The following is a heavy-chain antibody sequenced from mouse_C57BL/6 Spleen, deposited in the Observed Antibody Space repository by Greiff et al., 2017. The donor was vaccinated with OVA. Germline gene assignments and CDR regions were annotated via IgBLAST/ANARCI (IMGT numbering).Heavy chain of an antibody. D-gene: IGHD2-5*01. V-gene: IGHV1-54*01. J-gene: IGHJ2*01. CDR2: INPGSGGT. Sequence: QVQLQQSGAELVRPGTSVKVSCKASGYAFTNYLIEWVKQRPGQGLEWIGVINPGSGGTNYNEKFKGKATLTADKSSSTAYMQLSSLTSEDSAVYFCAYSNYSYFDYWGQGTTLTVSS. CDR3: AYSNYSYFDY. CDR1: GYAFTNYL.